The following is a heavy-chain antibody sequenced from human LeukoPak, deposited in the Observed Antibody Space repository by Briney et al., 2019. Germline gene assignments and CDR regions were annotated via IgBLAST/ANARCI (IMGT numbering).Heavy chain of an antibody. CDR2: IYSGGST. CDR1: GFTVSSNY. CDR3: AREGSGSSWGYYYYYMDV. V-gene: IGHV3-66*02. Sequence: GGSLRLSCAASGFTVSSNYTSWVRQAPGKGLEWVSVIYSGGSTYYADSVKRRFTISRDNSKNTLYLQMNSLRAEDTAVYYCAREGSGSSWGYYYYYMDVWGKGTTATVSS. D-gene: IGHD6-13*01. J-gene: IGHJ6*03.